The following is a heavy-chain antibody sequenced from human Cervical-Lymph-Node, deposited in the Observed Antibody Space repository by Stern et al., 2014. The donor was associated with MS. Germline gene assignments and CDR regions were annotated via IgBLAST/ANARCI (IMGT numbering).Heavy chain of an antibody. J-gene: IGHJ5*02. D-gene: IGHD6-19*01. Sequence: QVTLMESGATLVKPTQNLRLTCTFSGFSFSNSGVRLVWIPQRPGQALEWLVLGVWDDDKRCSPYLKSRLTITKDTSKNQVVLTVANIAPEDTGTYYCAHRRVAVVGRAPPNFFDPWGPGTLVTVSS. CDR1: GFSFSNSGVR. CDR2: GVWDDDK. V-gene: IGHV2-5*02. CDR3: AHRRVAVVGRAPPNFFDP.